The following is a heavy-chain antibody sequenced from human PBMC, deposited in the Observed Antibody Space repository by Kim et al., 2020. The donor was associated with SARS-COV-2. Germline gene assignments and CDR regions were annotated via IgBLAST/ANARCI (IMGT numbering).Heavy chain of an antibody. Sequence: ASVKVSCKASGYTFTSYYMHWVRQAPGQGLEWMGIINPSGGSTSYAQKFQGRVTMTRDTSTSTVYMELSSLRSEDTAEYYCARMKRRAGYYTVGSFDYWGQKKLVTVS. J-gene: IGHJ4*02. CDR1: GYTFTSYY. V-gene: IGHV1-46*01. CDR3: ARMKRRAGYYTVGSFDY. CDR2: INPSGGST. D-gene: IGHD3-3*01.